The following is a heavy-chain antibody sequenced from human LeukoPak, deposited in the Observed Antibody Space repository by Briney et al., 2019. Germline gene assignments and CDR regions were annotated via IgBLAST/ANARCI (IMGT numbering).Heavy chain of an antibody. V-gene: IGHV1-2*02. CDR2: INPNSGGT. CDR3: ARDLSGDYANYFWGHGSWFDP. Sequence: ASVKVSCKASGYTFTGYYMHWVRQAPGRGLEWMGWINPNSGGTNYAQKFQGRVTMTRDTSISTAYMELSRLRSDDTAVYYCARDLSGDYANYFWGHGSWFDPWGQGTLVTVSS. CDR1: GYTFTGYY. J-gene: IGHJ5*02. D-gene: IGHD4-17*01.